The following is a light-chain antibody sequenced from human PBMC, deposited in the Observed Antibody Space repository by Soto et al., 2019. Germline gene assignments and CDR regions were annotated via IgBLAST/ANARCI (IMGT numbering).Light chain of an antibody. CDR2: ELS. Sequence: DIVMTQTPPSLSVTPGQSASISCKSSQSLLYRDGKTYVYWYLQKPGQAPQLLIHELSNRFSGVPERFSGSGSGTDFTLKISRVEAEDAGIYYCMQSLKDLSFGGGTKVEIK. CDR3: MQSLKDLS. CDR1: QSLLYRDGKTY. V-gene: IGKV2D-29*01. J-gene: IGKJ4*01.